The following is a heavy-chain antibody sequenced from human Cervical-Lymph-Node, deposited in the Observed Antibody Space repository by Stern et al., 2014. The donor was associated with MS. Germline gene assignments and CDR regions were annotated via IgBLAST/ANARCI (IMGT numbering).Heavy chain of an antibody. V-gene: IGHV1-2*02. CDR2: INPKNAVT. CDR1: GYIFSDYY. Sequence: QVQLVQSGAEVKKPGASVKVSCKTSGYIFSDYYIHWVRQAPGQGPEWMGWINPKNAVTKSAQNFQDRVTLTRDAPINTAYMELSRLTSDDTAIYYCVREVESSGSQGHDSFHMWGQGTMVTVSS. D-gene: IGHD3-22*01. J-gene: IGHJ3*02. CDR3: VREVESSGSQGHDSFHM.